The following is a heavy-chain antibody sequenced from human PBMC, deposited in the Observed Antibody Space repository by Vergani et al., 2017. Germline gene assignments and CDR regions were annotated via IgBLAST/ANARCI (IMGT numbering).Heavy chain of an antibody. CDR1: GFTFSDFS. CDR3: VKDNDYDADGPFDL. CDR2: IGSSGPYI. V-gene: IGHV3-21*04. J-gene: IGHJ2*01. D-gene: IGHD3-16*01. Sequence: VQLVESGGGLVKPGGSLRLSCAASGFTFSDFSMSWVRQAPGKGLEWFAFIGSSGPYINYADSVKGRFIISRDNAKKAVFLQMNNLRHEDTALYFCVKDNDYDADGPFDLWGRGTLVTVSS.